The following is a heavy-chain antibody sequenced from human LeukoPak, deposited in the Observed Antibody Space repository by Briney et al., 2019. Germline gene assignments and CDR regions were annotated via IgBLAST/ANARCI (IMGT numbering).Heavy chain of an antibody. CDR2: ISAYNGNT. V-gene: IGHV1-18*01. CDR1: GYTFTSYG. D-gene: IGHD3-3*01. CDR3: AKSGASTYYDFWSGYYTPHYYYMDV. J-gene: IGHJ6*03. Sequence: ASVKVSCRASGYTFTSYGISWVRQAPGQGLEWMGWISAYNGNTNYAQKLQGRVTMTTDTSTSTAYMELRSLRSDDTAVYYCAKSGASTYYDFWSGYYTPHYYYMDVWGKGTTVTVSS.